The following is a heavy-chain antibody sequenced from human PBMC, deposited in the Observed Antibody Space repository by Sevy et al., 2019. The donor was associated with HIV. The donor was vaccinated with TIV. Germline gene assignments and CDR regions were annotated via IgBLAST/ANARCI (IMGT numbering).Heavy chain of an antibody. D-gene: IGHD6-6*01. CDR3: ASFNEYSSSSYYYYYGMDV. V-gene: IGHV4-39*01. Sequence: SETLSLTCTVSGGSISSSSYYWGWIRQPPGKGLEWIGSIYYSGSTYYNPSLKSRVTISVDTSKNQFSLKLGSVTAAETAVYYCASFNEYSSSSYYYYYGMDVWGQGTTVTVSS. J-gene: IGHJ6*02. CDR1: GGSISSSSYY. CDR2: IYYSGST.